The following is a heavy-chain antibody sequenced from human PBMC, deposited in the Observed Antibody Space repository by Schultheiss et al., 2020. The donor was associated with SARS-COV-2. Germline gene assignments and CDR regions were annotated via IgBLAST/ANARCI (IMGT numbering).Heavy chain of an antibody. CDR2: ISAYNGNT. Sequence: ASVKVSCKASGYTFTGYYMHWVRQAPGQGLEWMGWISAYNGNTNYAQKLQGRVTMTTDTSTSTAYMELRSLRSDDTAVYYCARDIVVPAAIPGEVYYYYMDVWGKGTTVTVSS. CDR1: GYTFTGYY. CDR3: ARDIVVPAAIPGEVYYYYMDV. V-gene: IGHV1-18*04. D-gene: IGHD2-2*02. J-gene: IGHJ6*03.